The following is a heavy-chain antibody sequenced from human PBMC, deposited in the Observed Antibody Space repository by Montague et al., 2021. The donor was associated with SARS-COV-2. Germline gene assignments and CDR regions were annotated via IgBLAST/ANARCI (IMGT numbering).Heavy chain of an antibody. J-gene: IGHJ4*02. CDR3: ARDRGLGVAESFDC. CDR1: GDSVSSNSAA. CDR2: TYYRSKWYN. D-gene: IGHD3-10*01. V-gene: IGHV6-1*01. Sequence: CATSGDSVSSNSAAWNWVRQFPSRGLEWLGRTYYRSKWYNEYAVSLNSRITINPDTSKNQFSLQVNSVTPDDSAVYYCARDRGLGVAESFDCWGQGTLVTVSS.